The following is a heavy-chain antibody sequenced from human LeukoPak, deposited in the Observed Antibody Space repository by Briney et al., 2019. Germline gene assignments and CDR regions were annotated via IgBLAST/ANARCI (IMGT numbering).Heavy chain of an antibody. CDR1: GFTFSSYA. D-gene: IGHD2-2*01. CDR2: ISYDGSNK. CDR3: STLGDIVVVPAAAGGAFDI. J-gene: IGHJ3*02. V-gene: IGHV3-30*04. Sequence: TGGSPRLSCAASGFTFSSYAMHWVRQAPGKGLEWVAVISYDGSNKYYADSVKGRFTISRDNSKNTLYLQMNSLRAEDTAVYYCSTLGDIVVVPAAAGGAFDIWGQGTMVTVSS.